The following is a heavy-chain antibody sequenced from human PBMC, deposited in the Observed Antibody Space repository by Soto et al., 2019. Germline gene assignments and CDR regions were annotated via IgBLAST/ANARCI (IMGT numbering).Heavy chain of an antibody. CDR2: IKSKTDGGTT. D-gene: IGHD6-6*01. J-gene: IGHJ4*02. CDR1: GFTFSNAW. V-gene: IGHV3-15*01. CDR3: WVLGSSSSVFDY. Sequence: EVQLVESGGGLVKPGGSLRLSCAASGFTFSNAWMSWVRQAAGKGLEWVGRIKSKTDGGTTDYAAPVKGRFTISRDDSKNTLYLQLNSLKTEDTAVYYCWVLGSSSSVFDYWGQGTLVTVSS.